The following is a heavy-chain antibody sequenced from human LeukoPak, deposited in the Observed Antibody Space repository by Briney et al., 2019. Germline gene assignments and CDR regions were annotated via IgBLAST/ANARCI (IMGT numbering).Heavy chain of an antibody. Sequence: AGGSLRLSCATSGFTFNEYSMNWVRQAPGKGLEWVSSIISGSGNIYYADSVKGRFTISRDNAKNSLYLQMNSLRADDTAMYYCARDRWELPHYYYYGLDVWGQGTTVTVSS. J-gene: IGHJ6*02. V-gene: IGHV3-21*01. D-gene: IGHD1-26*01. CDR1: GFTFNEYS. CDR3: ARDRWELPHYYYYGLDV. CDR2: IISGSGNI.